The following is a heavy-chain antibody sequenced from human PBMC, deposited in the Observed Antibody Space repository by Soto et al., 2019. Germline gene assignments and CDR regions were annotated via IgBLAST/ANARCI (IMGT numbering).Heavy chain of an antibody. Sequence: GGSLRLSCAASGFTFSDHYMDWVRQAPGKGLEWVGRSRNKANSYTIEYAASVKGRFTISRDDSQNPLYLQMNSLKTEDTAVYYCARSGTYSFDYWGQGTLVTVSS. CDR3: ARSGTYSFDY. CDR1: GFTFSDHY. V-gene: IGHV3-72*01. CDR2: SRNKANSYTI. D-gene: IGHD1-26*01. J-gene: IGHJ4*02.